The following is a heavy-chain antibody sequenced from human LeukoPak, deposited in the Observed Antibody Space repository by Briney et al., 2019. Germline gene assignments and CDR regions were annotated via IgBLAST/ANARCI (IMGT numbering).Heavy chain of an antibody. CDR1: GFTFGSYE. J-gene: IGHJ4*02. Sequence: PGGSLRLSCAASGFTFGSYEMNWVRQAPGKGLEWVSYISTSGNTIYYADSVKGRFTMSRDNAKNSLFLQMDSLRADDTAVYHCARGPLIAVAGTGYWGQGTLVTVSS. D-gene: IGHD6-19*01. CDR2: ISTSGNTI. CDR3: ARGPLIAVAGTGY. V-gene: IGHV3-48*03.